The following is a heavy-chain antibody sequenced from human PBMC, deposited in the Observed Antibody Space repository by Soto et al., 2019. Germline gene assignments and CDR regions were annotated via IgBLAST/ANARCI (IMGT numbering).Heavy chain of an antibody. J-gene: IGHJ3*02. V-gene: IGHV4-31*03. Sequence: QVQLQESGPGLVKPSQTLSLTCTVSGGSISSGGYYWSWIRQHPGKGLEWIGYIYYSGSTYYNPSLKSRVTISVDTSKNQFSLKLSSVTAADTAVYYCARVCFNQPSKFLWFGELSPDAFDIWGQGTMVTVSS. D-gene: IGHD3-10*01. CDR2: IYYSGST. CDR1: GGSISSGGYY. CDR3: ARVCFNQPSKFLWFGELSPDAFDI.